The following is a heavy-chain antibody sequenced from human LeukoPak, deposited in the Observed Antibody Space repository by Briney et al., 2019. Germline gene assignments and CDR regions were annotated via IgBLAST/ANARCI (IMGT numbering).Heavy chain of an antibody. CDR1: GDSVSSNSAA. D-gene: IGHD2-15*01. CDR2: TYYRSKWYN. J-gene: IGHJ5*02. V-gene: IGHV6-1*01. Sequence: SQTLSLTCAISGDSVSSNSAAWNWIRQSPSRGLEWLGRTYYRSKWYNDYAVSVKGRITINPDTSKNQFSLQLNSVTPEDTAVYYCARGYCSGGSCYSNWFDPWGQGTLVTISS. CDR3: ARGYCSGGSCYSNWFDP.